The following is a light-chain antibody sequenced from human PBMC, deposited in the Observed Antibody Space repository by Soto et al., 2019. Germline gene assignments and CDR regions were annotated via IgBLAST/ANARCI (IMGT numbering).Light chain of an antibody. Sequence: QSVLTQPPSASGTPGQRVTISCSGRTSNIGNNYVYWYQQFPGTAPKLLIYRNNQRPSGVPDRFSGSKSGTSASLAISGLRSEDEADYYCAAWDDRVSGPVFGGGTKVTVL. J-gene: IGLJ2*01. CDR1: TSNIGNNY. CDR3: AAWDDRVSGPV. CDR2: RNN. V-gene: IGLV1-47*01.